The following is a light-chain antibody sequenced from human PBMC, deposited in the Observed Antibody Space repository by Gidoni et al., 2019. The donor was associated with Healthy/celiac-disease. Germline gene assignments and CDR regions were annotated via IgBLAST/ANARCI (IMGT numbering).Light chain of an antibody. CDR2: EVS. CDR1: QSLLHIDGKTY. CDR3: MQSIQHPPLF. J-gene: IGKJ3*01. V-gene: IGKV2D-29*01. Sequence: DIVMTHAPRALLLTPGQPASIFCKSSQSLLHIDGKTYFYWYLQKPGQPPQLLMYEVSNRFSGVPDRFSSSRSGTDFTLKISGVEAEDVGVYYCMQSIQHPPLFFGPXTKVDIK.